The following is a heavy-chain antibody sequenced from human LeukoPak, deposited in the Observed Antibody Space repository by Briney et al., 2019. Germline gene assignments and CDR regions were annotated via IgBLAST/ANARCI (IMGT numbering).Heavy chain of an antibody. CDR3: ARTARYCSSTSCYVGWFDP. D-gene: IGHD2-2*01. CDR2: INPSGGIT. Sequence: ASVKVSCKASGYTFTSYSMHWVRQAPGQGLEWMGIINPSGGITTYAQKFQGRVTMTRDTSTSTVYMELRSLGSEDTAVYYCARTARYCSSTSCYVGWFDPWGQGTLVTVSS. V-gene: IGHV1-46*01. CDR1: GYTFTSYS. J-gene: IGHJ5*02.